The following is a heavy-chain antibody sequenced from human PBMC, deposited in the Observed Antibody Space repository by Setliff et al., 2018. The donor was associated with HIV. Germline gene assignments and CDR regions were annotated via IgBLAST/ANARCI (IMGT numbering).Heavy chain of an antibody. Sequence: ASVKVSCKASGYTFTSYDINWVRQATGQGFDWMGWMNPNSGNTGYAQKSQGRVTMTRNTSISTAYMELSSLRSEDTAVYYCVRRGRFYGDFDYWGQGPLVTVSS. J-gene: IGHJ4*02. D-gene: IGHD4-17*01. CDR3: VRRGRFYGDFDY. CDR1: GYTFTSYD. CDR2: MNPNSGNT. V-gene: IGHV1-8*01.